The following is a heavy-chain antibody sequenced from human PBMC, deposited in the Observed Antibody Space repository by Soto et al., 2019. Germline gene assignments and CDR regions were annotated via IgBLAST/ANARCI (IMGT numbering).Heavy chain of an antibody. CDR3: ARHSRLLWFGELFGYYYYGMDV. D-gene: IGHD3-10*01. CDR2: IYYSGST. J-gene: IGHJ6*02. CDR1: GRSISISSYY. V-gene: IGHV4-39*01. Sequence: SETLSLTCTVSGRSISISSYYWGWIRQPPGKGLEWIGSIYYSGSTYYKTSLKNRATISEDTSKNKLSMKLSSMTAADTAVFYCARHSRLLWFGELFGYYYYGMDVWGQGTTVT.